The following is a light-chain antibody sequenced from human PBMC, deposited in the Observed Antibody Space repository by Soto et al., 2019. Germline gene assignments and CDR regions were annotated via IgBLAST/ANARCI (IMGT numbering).Light chain of an antibody. CDR3: ATWDTSLRGGV. CDR1: SSNIGNKD. Sequence: HSVLTQPPSVSAAPGQKVTIYCSGSSSNIGNKDVSWYQQLPGIAPKLLIYDNNKRPSGIPDRFSGSKSGTSATLGITGLQTGDEGDYYCATWDTSLRGGVFGGGTKLTVL. V-gene: IGLV1-51*01. CDR2: DNN. J-gene: IGLJ2*01.